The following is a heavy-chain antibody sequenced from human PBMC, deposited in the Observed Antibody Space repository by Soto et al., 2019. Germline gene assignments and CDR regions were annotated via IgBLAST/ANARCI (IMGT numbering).Heavy chain of an antibody. V-gene: IGHV3-21*01. CDR3: ARDQRIAAAGGHYYYYYMDV. D-gene: IGHD6-13*01. J-gene: IGHJ6*03. CDR2: ISSSSSYI. CDR1: GFTFSSYS. Sequence: GGSLRLSCAASGFTFSSYSMNWVRQAPGKGLEWVSSISSSSSYIYYADSVKGRFTISRDNAKNSLYLQMNSLRAEDTAVYYCARDQRIAAAGGHYYYYYMDVWGKGTTVTVSS.